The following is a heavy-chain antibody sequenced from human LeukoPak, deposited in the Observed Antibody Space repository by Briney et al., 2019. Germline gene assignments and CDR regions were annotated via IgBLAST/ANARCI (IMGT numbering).Heavy chain of an antibody. CDR3: ARGPPNWGYDY. J-gene: IGHJ4*02. Sequence: AAVKVSCKASGYTFTSYDFNWVRQAPGQRPEWMGWMSPNSGDTGYAQKFQDRVTMTRNTSISTAYMELSSLRSDDTAVYYCARGPPNWGYDYWGPGTLVTVSS. V-gene: IGHV1-8*01. CDR1: GYTFTSYD. D-gene: IGHD7-27*01. CDR2: MSPNSGDT.